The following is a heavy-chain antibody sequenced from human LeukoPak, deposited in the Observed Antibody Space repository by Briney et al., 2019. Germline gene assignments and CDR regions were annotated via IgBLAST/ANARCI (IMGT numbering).Heavy chain of an antibody. V-gene: IGHV4-59*12. D-gene: IGHD5-24*01. CDR2: IHSSGSA. CDR1: GASLNDYY. Sequence: PSETLSLTCTVSGASLNDYYWSWTRQPPGKALEWIGFIHSSGSANSNPSLTSRVTISIDTSKNQFSLNLRSLTAADTAVYFCASGAADGYNFGFDYWGQGTLAAVSS. CDR3: ASGAADGYNFGFDY. J-gene: IGHJ4*02.